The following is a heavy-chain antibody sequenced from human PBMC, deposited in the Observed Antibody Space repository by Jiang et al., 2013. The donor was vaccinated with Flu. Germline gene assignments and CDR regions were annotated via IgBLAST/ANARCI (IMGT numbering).Heavy chain of an antibody. J-gene: IGHJ5*02. CDR3: ARESCSSINCYTMYPDH. V-gene: IGHV3-33*01. Sequence: QLLESGGGVVQPGTSPRLSCEASGFHFSAYGMHWVRQAPGRGLEWVAVIWYGGNNKYYADSVEGRFTISRDNSKNTLYLQMNSLRADDTAVYYCARESCSSINCYTMYPDHWGQGTLVTVSS. CDR2: IWYGGNNK. CDR1: GFHFSAYG. D-gene: IGHD2-2*02.